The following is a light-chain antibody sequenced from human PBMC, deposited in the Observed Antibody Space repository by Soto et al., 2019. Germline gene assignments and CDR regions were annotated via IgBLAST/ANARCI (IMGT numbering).Light chain of an antibody. CDR1: QSVSSS. J-gene: IGKJ1*01. V-gene: IGKV3-15*01. CDR3: QQYDNWPWT. CDR2: GAS. Sequence: EMVMSQSPATLSVSPGEKATLSCRASQSVSSSLAWYQQIPGQAPRLLIYGASTRATAIPARFSGSGSGTDFTLNISSLQSEDFAIYYCQQYDNWPWTFGQETKVEIK.